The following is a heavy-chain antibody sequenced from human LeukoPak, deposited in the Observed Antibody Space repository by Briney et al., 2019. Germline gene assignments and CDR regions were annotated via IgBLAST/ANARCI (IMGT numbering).Heavy chain of an antibody. CDR2: IKQDGSEE. CDR3: AKSRYNYGSSLDY. CDR1: GFSFSSYW. J-gene: IGHJ4*02. Sequence: GGSLRLSCVGSGFSFSSYWMIWVRQAPGKGLEWVANIKQDGSEEYYVDSVKGRFTISRDNSKNTLSLQMNSLRVEDTAVYYCAKSRYNYGSSLDYWGQGTLVTVSS. V-gene: IGHV3-7*03. D-gene: IGHD5-18*01.